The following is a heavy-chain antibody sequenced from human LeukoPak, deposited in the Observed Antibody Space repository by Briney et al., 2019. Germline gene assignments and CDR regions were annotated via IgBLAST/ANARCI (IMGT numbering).Heavy chain of an antibody. D-gene: IGHD3-22*01. J-gene: IGHJ4*02. CDR3: ASSGYDSSGYYFDY. CDR1: GYTFTGYY. CDR2: INPNSGGT. V-gene: IGHV1-2*06. Sequence: ASVKVSCKASGYTFTGYYMHWVRQAPGQGLELMGRINPNSGGTNYAQKFQGRVTMTRDTSISTAYMELSRLRSDDTAVYYCASSGYDSSGYYFDYWGQGTLVTVSS.